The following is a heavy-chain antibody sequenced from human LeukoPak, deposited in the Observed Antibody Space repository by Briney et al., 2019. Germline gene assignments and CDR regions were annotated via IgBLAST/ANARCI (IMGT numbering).Heavy chain of an antibody. Sequence: SETLSLTCGVYGESSSGYYWSWIRQPPGKGLEWIGQVHHSGSTNYNPSLKSRVTISVDTSKNQFSLKLSSVTAADTAVYYCASRAGAAAATGTFDYWGQGTLVTVSS. CDR1: GESSSGYY. V-gene: IGHV4-34*01. J-gene: IGHJ4*02. D-gene: IGHD6-13*01. CDR2: VHHSGST. CDR3: ASRAGAAAATGTFDY.